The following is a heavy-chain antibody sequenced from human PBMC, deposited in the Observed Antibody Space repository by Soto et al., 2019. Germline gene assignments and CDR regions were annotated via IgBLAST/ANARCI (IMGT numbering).Heavy chain of an antibody. CDR1: GFTFSSSW. Sequence: GGSLRLSCAASGFTFSSSWMHWVRQAPGKGLVWVSRVSGDGSSTNYADSVKGRFTISRDNSKNTLYLQMNSLRAEDAAVYYCAKDYLGQWPDAFDIWGQGTMVTVSS. CDR2: VSGDGSST. D-gene: IGHD6-19*01. V-gene: IGHV3-74*01. CDR3: AKDYLGQWPDAFDI. J-gene: IGHJ3*02.